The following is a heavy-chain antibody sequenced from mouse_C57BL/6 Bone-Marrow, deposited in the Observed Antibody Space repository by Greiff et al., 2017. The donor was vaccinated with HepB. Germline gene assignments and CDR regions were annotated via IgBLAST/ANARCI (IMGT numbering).Heavy chain of an antibody. D-gene: IGHD2-4*01. CDR2: IYPGDGDT. V-gene: IGHV1-82*01. J-gene: IGHJ3*01. CDR1: GYAFSSSW. Sequence: VQLQQSGPELVKPGASMKISCKASGYAFSSSWMNWVKQRPGKGLEWIGRIYPGDGDTNYNGKFKGKATLTADKSSSTAYMQLSSLTSEDSAVYFCAREGLRGFAYWGQGTLVTVSA. CDR3: AREGLRGFAY.